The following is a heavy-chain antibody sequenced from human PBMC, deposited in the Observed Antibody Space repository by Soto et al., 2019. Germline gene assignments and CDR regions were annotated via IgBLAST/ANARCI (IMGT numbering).Heavy chain of an antibody. V-gene: IGHV3-23*01. Sequence: PVGSLRLSCAASGFSFSSLAMSWDRQAPGKGLEWVSSISGRGVDTLYADSVKGRFTISRDNSRNTLYLQVNSLRDEDTAVYYCAKDQTDVTLFDYWGQGTLVTVSS. CDR1: GFSFSSLA. CDR2: ISGRGVDT. D-gene: IGHD2-21*02. J-gene: IGHJ4*02. CDR3: AKDQTDVTLFDY.